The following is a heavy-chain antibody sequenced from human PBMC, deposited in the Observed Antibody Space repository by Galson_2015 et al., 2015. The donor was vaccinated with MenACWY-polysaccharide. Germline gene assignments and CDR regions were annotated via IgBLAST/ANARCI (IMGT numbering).Heavy chain of an antibody. CDR3: ASLMVRGVWDAFDI. CDR2: IYHSGST. CDR1: GGSISSGGYS. D-gene: IGHD3-10*01. Sequence: TLSLTCAVSGGSISSGGYSWSWIRQPPGKGLEWIGYIYHSGSTYYNPSLKSRVTISVDRSKNQFSLKLSSVTAADTAVYYCASLMVRGVWDAFDIWGQGTMVTVSS. J-gene: IGHJ3*02. V-gene: IGHV4-30-2*01.